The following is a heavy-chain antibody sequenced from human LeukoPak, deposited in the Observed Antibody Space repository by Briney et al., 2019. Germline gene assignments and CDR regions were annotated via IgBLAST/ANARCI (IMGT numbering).Heavy chain of an antibody. V-gene: IGHV3-48*04. CDR3: ARDYYDILTGYYTFDY. CDR2: ISSSGSTI. CDR1: GFTFSSYW. J-gene: IGHJ4*02. Sequence: GGSLRLSCAASGFTFSSYWMSWVRQAPGKGLEWVSYISSSGSTIYYADSVKGRFTISRDNAKNSLYLQMNSLRAEDTAVYYCARDYYDILTGYYTFDYWGQGTLVTVSS. D-gene: IGHD3-9*01.